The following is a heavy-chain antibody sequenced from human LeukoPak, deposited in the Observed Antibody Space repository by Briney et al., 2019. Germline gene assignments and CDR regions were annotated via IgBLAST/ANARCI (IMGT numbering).Heavy chain of an antibody. CDR2: IYTSGST. V-gene: IGHV4-4*07. Sequence: SETLSLTCTVSGGSISSYYWSWIRQPAGKGLEWIGRIYTSGSTNYNPSLKSRVTMSVDTSKNQFSLKLSSVTAADTAVYYCARDRSSSWFNYYYYYMDAWGKGTTVTVSS. J-gene: IGHJ6*03. D-gene: IGHD6-13*01. CDR3: ARDRSSSWFNYYYYYMDA. CDR1: GGSISSYY.